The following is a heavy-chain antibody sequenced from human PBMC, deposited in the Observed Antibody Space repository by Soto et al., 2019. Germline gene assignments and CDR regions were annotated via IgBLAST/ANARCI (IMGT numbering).Heavy chain of an antibody. V-gene: IGHV1-18*03. CDR1: GYTFTSYG. CDR3: ARDFPTTIFGVVTGGYYYYGMDV. J-gene: IGHJ6*02. CDR2: ISAYNGNT. D-gene: IGHD3-3*01. Sequence: QVQLVQSGAEVKKPGASVKVSCKASGYTFTSYGISWVRQAPGQGLEWMGWISAYNGNTNYAQKLQGRVTMTTDTSTSTAYMELRSLRSDDMAVYYCARDFPTTIFGVVTGGYYYYGMDVWGQGTTVTVSS.